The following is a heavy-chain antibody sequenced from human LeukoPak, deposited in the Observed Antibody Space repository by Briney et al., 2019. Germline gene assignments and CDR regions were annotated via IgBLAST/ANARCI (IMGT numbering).Heavy chain of an antibody. J-gene: IGHJ4*02. CDR1: GFTLSSYA. V-gene: IGHV3-23*01. CDR2: LSGNGAKT. Sequence: GGSLRLSCAASGFTLSSYALSWVSQAPGKGLEWVSALSGNGAKTYYADSEKGRFTVYRDNSKNTLYLQMNSLRVDDTAIYYCAKDHGDYSFDYWGQATLVTVSS. CDR3: AKDHGDYSFDY. D-gene: IGHD4-17*01.